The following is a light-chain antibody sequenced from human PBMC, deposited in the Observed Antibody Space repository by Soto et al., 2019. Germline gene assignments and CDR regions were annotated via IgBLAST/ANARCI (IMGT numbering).Light chain of an antibody. Sequence: EIVMTQSPATLSVSPGERATLSCRASQTVSGNLAWYQQKPGQAPRLLIYGASTRATGVPARFSGSGSGTEFTLTISSLQSEDFAVYYYQQHNDCPPFTFGPGTKVHIK. CDR1: QTVSGN. J-gene: IGKJ3*01. CDR2: GAS. CDR3: QQHNDCPPFT. V-gene: IGKV3-15*01.